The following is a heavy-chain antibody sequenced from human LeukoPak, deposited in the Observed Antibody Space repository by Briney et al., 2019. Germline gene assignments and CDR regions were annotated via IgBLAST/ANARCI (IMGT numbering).Heavy chain of an antibody. CDR2: IYYSGST. Sequence: PSETLSLTCTVSGGSISSGGYYWSWIRQHPGKGLGWIGYIYYSGSTYYNPSLKSRVTISVDTSKNQFSLKLSSVTAADTAVYYCARETHAIGVDYWGQGTLVTVSS. J-gene: IGHJ4*02. D-gene: IGHD3-3*01. CDR3: ARETHAIGVDY. CDR1: GGSISSGGYY. V-gene: IGHV4-31*03.